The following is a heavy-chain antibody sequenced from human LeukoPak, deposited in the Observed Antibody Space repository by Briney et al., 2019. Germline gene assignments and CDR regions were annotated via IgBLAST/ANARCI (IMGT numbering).Heavy chain of an antibody. V-gene: IGHV3-48*01. D-gene: IGHD4-17*01. CDR2: ISSSSSTI. CDR3: AKDPNGDYVGAFDM. J-gene: IGHJ3*02. CDR1: GFTFSSYS. Sequence: GGSLRLSCAASGFTFSSYSMNWVRQAPGKGLEWVSYISSSSSTIYYADSVKGRFTISRDNAKNSLYLQMNGLRAEDMALYYCAKDPNGDYVGAFDMWGQGTMVTVSS.